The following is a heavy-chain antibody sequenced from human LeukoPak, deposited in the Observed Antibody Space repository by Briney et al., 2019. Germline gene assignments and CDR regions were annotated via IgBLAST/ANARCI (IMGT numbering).Heavy chain of an antibody. V-gene: IGHV3-11*04. D-gene: IGHD2/OR15-2a*01. CDR2: ISNGGTTI. CDR1: EFTVSCYY. CDR3: VREAIDETWFDP. J-gene: IGHJ5*02. Sequence: SGGSLRLSCAASEFTVSCYYMRWVRQAPGKGLEWVSYISNGGTTILYADSVKGRFAISRDDAKNALYLQMNSLRAEDTALYYCVREAIDETWFDPWGQGTLVTVSS.